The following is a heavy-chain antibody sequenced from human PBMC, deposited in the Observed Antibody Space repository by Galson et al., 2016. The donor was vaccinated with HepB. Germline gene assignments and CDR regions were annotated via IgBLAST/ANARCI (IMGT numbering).Heavy chain of an antibody. J-gene: IGHJ5*02. Sequence: SLRLSCASSGFTFRYYGMTWVRRAPGKGLEWVSDISGAGGTTHYADSVKGRFTISRDNSRHTLYLQMDSLRAADTAVYYCAKERGWYGGPNYGSWGQGTLVTVSS. D-gene: IGHD2-15*01. V-gene: IGHV3-23*01. CDR1: GFTFRYYG. CDR3: AKERGWYGGPNYGS. CDR2: ISGAGGTT.